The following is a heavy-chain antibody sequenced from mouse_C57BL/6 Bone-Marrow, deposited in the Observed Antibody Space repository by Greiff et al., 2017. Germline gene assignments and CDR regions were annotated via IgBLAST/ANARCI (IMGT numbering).Heavy chain of an antibody. Sequence: EVQLVESGGGLVQPGGSMKLSCVASGFTFSNYWMNWVRQSPAKGLEWVAQIRLKSDNYATNYAEYVKGRFTISRDDSKSSVYLQINTLRAEDTGMYYCTGTYYYGSRLYFDVWGTGTTVTVSS. CDR3: TGTYYYGSRLYFDV. CDR2: IRLKSDNYAT. J-gene: IGHJ1*03. CDR1: GFTFSNYW. V-gene: IGHV6-3*01. D-gene: IGHD1-1*01.